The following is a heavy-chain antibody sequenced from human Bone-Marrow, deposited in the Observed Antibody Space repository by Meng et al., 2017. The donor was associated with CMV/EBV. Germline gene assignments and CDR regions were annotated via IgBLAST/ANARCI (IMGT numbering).Heavy chain of an antibody. CDR1: GGSISSGGYY. CDR3: ARGDDFWSGYLSSLALDY. CDR2: IYYSGST. J-gene: IGHJ4*02. D-gene: IGHD3-3*01. Sequence: SETLSLTCTVSGGSISSGGYYWSWIRQHPGKGLEWIGYIYYSGSTNYNPSLKSRVTISVDTSKNQFSLKLSSVTAADTAVYYCARGDDFWSGYLSSLALDYWGQGTLVSISS. V-gene: IGHV4-61*08.